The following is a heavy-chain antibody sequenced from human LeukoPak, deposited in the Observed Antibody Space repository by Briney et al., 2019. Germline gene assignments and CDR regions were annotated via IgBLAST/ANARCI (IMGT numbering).Heavy chain of an antibody. D-gene: IGHD3-10*01. V-gene: IGHV3-21*01. CDR1: GFTFSSYS. CDR2: ISSSSSYI. Sequence: GGSLRLSCAASGFTFSSYSMNWVRQAPGKGLEWVSSISSSSSYIYYADSVKGRFTISRDNAKNSLYLQMNSLRAEDTAVYYCARGSSIHYYGSGSYYLQWGQGTLVTVSS. CDR3: ARGSSIHYYGSGSYYLQ. J-gene: IGHJ4*02.